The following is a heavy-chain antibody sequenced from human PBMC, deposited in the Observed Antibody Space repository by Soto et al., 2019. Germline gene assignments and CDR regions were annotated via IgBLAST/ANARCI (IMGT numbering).Heavy chain of an antibody. V-gene: IGHV3-23*01. Sequence: EVQLLESGGGLVQPGGSLRLSCAASGFTFSSYAMSWVRQAPGKGLEWVSAISGSGGSTYYADSVKGRFTISRDNSKNTLYQQMNSLRAEDTDVYYCAQWGVRGVYFDYWGQGTLVTVSS. CDR1: GFTFSSYA. D-gene: IGHD3-10*01. CDR2: ISGSGGST. CDR3: AQWGVRGVYFDY. J-gene: IGHJ4*02.